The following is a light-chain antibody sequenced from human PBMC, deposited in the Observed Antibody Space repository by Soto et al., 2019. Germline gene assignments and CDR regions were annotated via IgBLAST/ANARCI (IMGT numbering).Light chain of an antibody. Sequence: QSVLTQPPSGSAAPGQKVTSSCSGSSSNIGNNYVSWYQQLPGTAPKVLIYDNNKRPSGIPDQFAGSKSGTSATLGITGLQTGDEAYYYCVTWDSSLSAYVFGTGTKVTVL. CDR2: DNN. CDR3: VTWDSSLSAYV. V-gene: IGLV1-51*01. CDR1: SSNIGNNY. J-gene: IGLJ1*01.